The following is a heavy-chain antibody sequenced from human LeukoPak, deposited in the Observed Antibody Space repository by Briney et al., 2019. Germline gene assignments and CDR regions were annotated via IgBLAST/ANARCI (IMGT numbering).Heavy chain of an antibody. V-gene: IGHV3-30*04. Sequence: GRSLRLSCAASGFTFSSYAMHWVRQAPGKGLEWVAVVSYDGSNKYYANSVKGRFTISRDKSKNTLHLQMNSLRAEDTATYYCARDTSFAVGATLDIWGQGTLVTVSS. J-gene: IGHJ5*02. CDR2: VSYDGSNK. D-gene: IGHD1-26*01. CDR3: ARDTSFAVGATLDI. CDR1: GFTFSSYA.